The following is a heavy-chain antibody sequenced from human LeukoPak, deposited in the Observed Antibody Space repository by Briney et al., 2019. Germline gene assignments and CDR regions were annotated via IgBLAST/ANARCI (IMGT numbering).Heavy chain of an antibody. CDR1: GFTFSSYS. Sequence: GGPLRLSCAASGFTFSSYSMNWVRQAPGKGLEWVSSISSSSSYIYYADSVKGRFTISRDNAKNSLYLQMNSLRAEDTAVYYCARDPRTTVTTDDAFDIWGQGTMVTVSS. D-gene: IGHD4-17*01. CDR3: ARDPRTTVTTDDAFDI. J-gene: IGHJ3*02. V-gene: IGHV3-21*01. CDR2: ISSSSSYI.